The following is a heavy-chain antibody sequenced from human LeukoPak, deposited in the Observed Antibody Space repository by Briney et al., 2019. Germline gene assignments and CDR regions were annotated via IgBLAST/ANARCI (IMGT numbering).Heavy chain of an antibody. CDR3: ARHSTARHPFDY. D-gene: IGHD4-11*01. CDR1: GYSFTSYW. Sequence: GESRKISCKASGYSFTSYWIAWVRQMPGKGLEWMGIIYPGDSDTRYSPSFQGQVTISADKSISTAYLQWSSLKASDTAMYYCARHSTARHPFDYWGQGTLVTVSS. CDR2: IYPGDSDT. J-gene: IGHJ4*02. V-gene: IGHV5-51*01.